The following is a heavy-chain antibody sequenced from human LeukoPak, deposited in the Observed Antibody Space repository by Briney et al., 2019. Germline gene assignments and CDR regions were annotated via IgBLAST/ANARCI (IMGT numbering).Heavy chain of an antibody. J-gene: IGHJ4*02. CDR3: ARRTPFNGSGNYEYYFDY. V-gene: IGHV4-39*01. CDR1: GGSISSSTYY. Sequence: PSETLSLTCTVSGGSISSSTYYWGCLRQPPGKGLEWIGSIYYSGSTYYNPSLKSRVTISVDTSKNQFSLKLSSVTAADTAVYYCARRTPFNGSGNYEYYFDYWGQGTLVTVSS. D-gene: IGHD3-10*01. CDR2: IYYSGST.